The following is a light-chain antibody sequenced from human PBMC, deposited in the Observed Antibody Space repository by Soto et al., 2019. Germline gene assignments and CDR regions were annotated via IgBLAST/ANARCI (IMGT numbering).Light chain of an antibody. V-gene: IGLV1-51*02. CDR1: TSNIGSNY. J-gene: IGLJ3*02. CDR3: GSWDSSLSGVV. Sequence: QSVLTQPPSVSAAPGQKVTMSCSGTTSNIGSNYVSWYQQLPGTAPKLLIFENNKRPSGTPDRFSGSKSDTSATLGISGLQTGDEADYYCGSWDSSLSGVVFGGGTQLTVL. CDR2: ENN.